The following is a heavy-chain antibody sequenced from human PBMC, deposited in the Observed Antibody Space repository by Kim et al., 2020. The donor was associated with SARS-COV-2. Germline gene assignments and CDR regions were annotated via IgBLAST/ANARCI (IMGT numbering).Heavy chain of an antibody. CDR1: GGSFSGYY. CDR2: INHSGST. CDR3: ARGRPRLGYSYGLRSNALDY. J-gene: IGHJ4*02. V-gene: IGHV4-34*01. D-gene: IGHD5-18*01. Sequence: SETLSLTCAVYGGSFSGYYWSWIRQPPGKGLEWIGEINHSGSTNYNPSLKSRVTISVDTSKNQFSLKLSSVTAADTAVYYCARGRPRLGYSYGLRSNALDYWGQGTLVTVSS.